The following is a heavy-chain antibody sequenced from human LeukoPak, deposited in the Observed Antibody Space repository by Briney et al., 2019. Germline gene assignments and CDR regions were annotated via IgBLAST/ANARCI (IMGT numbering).Heavy chain of an antibody. J-gene: IGHJ6*02. Sequence: GGSLRLSCAASGFTFSSYGMHWVRQAPGKGLEWVAVISYDGSNKYYADSVKGRFTIYRDNSKNTLYLQMNSLRAEDTAVYYCVKDREQWLVLAGNGMDVWGQGTTVTVSS. CDR3: VKDREQWLVLAGNGMDV. V-gene: IGHV3-30*18. CDR2: ISYDGSNK. CDR1: GFTFSSYG. D-gene: IGHD6-19*01.